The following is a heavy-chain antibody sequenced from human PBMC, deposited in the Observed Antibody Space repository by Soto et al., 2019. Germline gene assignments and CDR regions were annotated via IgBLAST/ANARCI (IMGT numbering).Heavy chain of an antibody. CDR1: GGTFSSYT. CDR3: ARGGVVVAATPWFYP. D-gene: IGHD2-15*01. CDR2: IIPILGIA. Sequence: QVQLVQSGAEVKKPGSSVKVSCKASGGTFSSYTISWVRQAPGQGLEWMGRIIPILGIANYAQKFQGRVTITADKSTSTAYMELSSLRSEDTAVYYCARGGVVVAATPWFYPWGQRTLVTVSS. J-gene: IGHJ5*02. V-gene: IGHV1-69*02.